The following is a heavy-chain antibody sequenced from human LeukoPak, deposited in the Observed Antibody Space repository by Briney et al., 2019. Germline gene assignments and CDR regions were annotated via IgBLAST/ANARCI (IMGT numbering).Heavy chain of an antibody. J-gene: IGHJ3*02. D-gene: IGHD1-26*01. CDR3: ARSDHNSWNAFDI. V-gene: IGHV1-8*03. Sequence: ASVKVSCKASGDTFSSYAISWVRQATGQGREWRGWINPNNGNLGYAQKFQGRVTITRNTPISTAYMELSSVTSEDTAVYYCARSDHNSWNAFDIWGQGTMVTVSS. CDR2: INPNNGNL. CDR1: GDTFSSYA.